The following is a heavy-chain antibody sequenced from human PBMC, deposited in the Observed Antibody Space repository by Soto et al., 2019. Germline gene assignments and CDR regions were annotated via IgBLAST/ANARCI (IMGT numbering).Heavy chain of an antibody. CDR3: ASRTTVISYYYYGMDV. CDR2: IIPIFGTA. D-gene: IGHD4-17*01. CDR1: GGTFSSYA. V-gene: IGHV1-69*13. Sequence: SVKVSCKASGGTFSSYAISWVRQAPGQGLEWMGGIIPIFGTANYAQKFQGRVTITADESTSTAYMELSSLRSEDTAVYYCASRTTVISYYYYGMDVWGQGTTVTVSS. J-gene: IGHJ6*02.